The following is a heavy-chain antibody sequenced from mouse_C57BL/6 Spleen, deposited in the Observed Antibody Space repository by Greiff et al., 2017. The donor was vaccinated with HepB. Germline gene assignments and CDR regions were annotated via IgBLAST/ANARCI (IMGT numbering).Heavy chain of an antibody. D-gene: IGHD2-5*01. CDR1: GYTFTSYW. J-gene: IGHJ4*01. V-gene: IGHV1-52*01. CDR2: IDPSDSET. Sequence: VQLQQPGAELVRPGSSVKLSCKASGYTFTSYWMHWVKQRPIQGLEWIGNIDPSDSETHYNQKFKDKATLTVDKSSSTAYMQLSSLTSEDSAVYYCARWNSNFAMDYWGQGTSVTVSS. CDR3: ARWNSNFAMDY.